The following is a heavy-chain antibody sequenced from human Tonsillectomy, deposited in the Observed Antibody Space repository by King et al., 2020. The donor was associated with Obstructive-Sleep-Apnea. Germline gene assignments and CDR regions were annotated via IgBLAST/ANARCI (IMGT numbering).Heavy chain of an antibody. CDR2: FSISRVTI. CDR3: ARSIVLMVYARHYFDY. V-gene: IGHV3-48*04. CDR1: GFTFSSYS. Sequence: VQLVESGGGLVQPGGSLRLSCAASGFTFSSYSMNWSGRAPGRGLGGVSYFSISRVTISSQSFVKGRSTISRDNAKTSLYLQMNSRRAEDTAVYYCARSIVLMVYARHYFDYWGQGTLVTVSS. J-gene: IGHJ4*02. D-gene: IGHD2-8*01.